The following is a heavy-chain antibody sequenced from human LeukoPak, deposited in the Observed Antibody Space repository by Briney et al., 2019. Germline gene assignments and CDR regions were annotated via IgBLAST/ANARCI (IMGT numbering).Heavy chain of an antibody. Sequence: PGGSPRLSCAASGFTFSTYAMSWVRQAPGKGLEWVSYISSSGSTIYYADSVKGRFTISRDNAKNSLYLQMNSLRAEDTAVYYCARIQLTVTTSDYWGQGTLVTVSS. CDR3: ARIQLTVTTSDY. D-gene: IGHD4-17*01. CDR1: GFTFSTYA. J-gene: IGHJ4*02. V-gene: IGHV3-48*03. CDR2: ISSSGSTI.